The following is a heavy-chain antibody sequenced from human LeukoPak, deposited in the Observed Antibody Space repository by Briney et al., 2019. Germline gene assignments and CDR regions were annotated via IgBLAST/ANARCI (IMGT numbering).Heavy chain of an antibody. V-gene: IGHV4-59*01. CDR2: IYYSGST. J-gene: IGHJ3*02. D-gene: IGHD6-19*01. CDR3: ARAGINSSGWYSAFDI. Sequence: SETLSLTCTVSGGSISSYYWSWIRQPPGKGLEWIGYIYYSGSTNYNPSLKSRVTISVDTSKNQFSLKLSSVTAADTAVYYCARAGINSSGWYSAFDIWGQGTMVTVSS. CDR1: GGSISSYY.